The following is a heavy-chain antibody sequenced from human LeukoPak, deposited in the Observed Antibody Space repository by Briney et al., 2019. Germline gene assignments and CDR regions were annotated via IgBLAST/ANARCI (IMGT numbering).Heavy chain of an antibody. J-gene: IGHJ4*02. D-gene: IGHD3-16*02. Sequence: GGSLRLSCTASGFTLGDYAMSWFRQAPGKGLEWVGFIRSKAYGGTTEYAASVKGRFTISRDDSKSIAYLQMNSLKTEDTAVYYCTTYDYVWGSYRPPFDYWGQGTLVTVSS. V-gene: IGHV3-49*03. CDR1: GFTLGDYA. CDR3: TTYDYVWGSYRPPFDY. CDR2: IRSKAYGGTT.